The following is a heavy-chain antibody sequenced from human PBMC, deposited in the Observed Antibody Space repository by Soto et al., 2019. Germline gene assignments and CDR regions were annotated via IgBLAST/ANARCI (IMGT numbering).Heavy chain of an antibody. V-gene: IGHV4-4*08. CDR2: THSSGNT. CDR3: AKGGWYEDH. Sequence: SETLSLTCTVSGGSVSSDYWSWIRQPPGKGLEWIGYTHSSGNTDYNPSLKSRVTISLDASRNEFSLSLRSVTAADTAVYYCAKGGWYEDHWGQGTLVTVSS. CDR1: GGSVSSDY. J-gene: IGHJ4*02. D-gene: IGHD6-19*01.